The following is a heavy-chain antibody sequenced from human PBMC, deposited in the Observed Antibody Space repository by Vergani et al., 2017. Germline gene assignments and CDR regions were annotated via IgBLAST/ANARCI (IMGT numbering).Heavy chain of an antibody. D-gene: IGHD3-10*01. CDR1: GYSISSGYY. Sequence: QVQLQESGPGLVQPSETLSLTCAVSGYSISSGYYWGWIRQPPGKGLEWIGSIYHSGSTYYNPSLKSRVTISVDTSKNQFSLKLSSVTAADTAVYYCARLYYYGSGSYSRLFDYWGQGTLVTVSS. V-gene: IGHV4-38-2*01. J-gene: IGHJ4*02. CDR2: IYHSGST. CDR3: ARLYYYGSGSYSRLFDY.